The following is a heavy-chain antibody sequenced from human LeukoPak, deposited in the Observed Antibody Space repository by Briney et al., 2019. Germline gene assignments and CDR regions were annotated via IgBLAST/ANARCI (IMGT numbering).Heavy chain of an antibody. CDR2: MNSSNGDT. V-gene: IGHV1-8*01. CDR3: ARGLGSSLSSHNYFDP. J-gene: IGHJ5*02. D-gene: IGHD2-15*01. Sequence: GASVKVSCKASGYTFTSYDINWVRQATGQGLEWMGWMNSSNGDTGYAQKFQGRVTMTRSTSISTAYMELSSLRSEDTAVYYCARGLGSSLSSHNYFDPWGQGTLVTVSS. CDR1: GYTFTSYD.